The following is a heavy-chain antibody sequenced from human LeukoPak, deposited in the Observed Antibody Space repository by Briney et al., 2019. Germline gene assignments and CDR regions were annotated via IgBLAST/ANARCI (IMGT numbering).Heavy chain of an antibody. J-gene: IGHJ4*02. D-gene: IGHD2-2*01. V-gene: IGHV3-30*02. CDR1: GFTFSSYG. CDR2: IRYDGSNK. Sequence: GGSLRLSCAASGFTFSSYGMHWVRQAPGKGLEWVAFIRYDGSNKYYADSVKGRFTISRDNSKNTLYLQMNSLRAEDTAVYYCATVYCSSTSCYGDLEYRGQGTLVTVSS. CDR3: ATVYCSSTSCYGDLEY.